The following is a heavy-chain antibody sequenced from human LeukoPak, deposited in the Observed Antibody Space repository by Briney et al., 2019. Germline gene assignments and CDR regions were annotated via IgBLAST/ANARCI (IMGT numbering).Heavy chain of an antibody. CDR2: IYYSGST. CDR1: GGSISSYY. CDR3: AVMYSSSWYWFDP. V-gene: IGHV4-59*08. Sequence: SETLSLTCTVSGGSISSYYWSWIRQPPGKGLEWIGYIYYSGSTNYNPSLKSRVTISVDTSKNQFSLKLSSVTAADTAVYYCAVMYSSSWYWFDPWGQGTLVTVSS. D-gene: IGHD6-13*01. J-gene: IGHJ5*02.